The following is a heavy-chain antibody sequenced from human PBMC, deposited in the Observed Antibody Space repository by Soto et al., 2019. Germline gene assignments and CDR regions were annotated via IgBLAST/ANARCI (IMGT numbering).Heavy chain of an antibody. CDR1: GYSFTSHW. CDR2: IYPGDSDT. D-gene: IGHD2-2*01. CDR3: AEHGYASKSMVYDFDY. Sequence: GESLKISCKASGYSFTSHWIAWVRQMPGKGLEWMGIIYPGDSDTKYSPSFKGQVTISADKSIDTAYLQWSSLKAPDSAMYYWAEHGYASKSMVYDFDYWGQGTLVTVSS. J-gene: IGHJ4*02. V-gene: IGHV5-51*01.